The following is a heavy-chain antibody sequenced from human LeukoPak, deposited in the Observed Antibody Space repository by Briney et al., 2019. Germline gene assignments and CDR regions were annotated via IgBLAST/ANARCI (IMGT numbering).Heavy chain of an antibody. CDR3: ATDRGYSYVLTYYLDY. CDR1: GLTFSSYA. D-gene: IGHD5-18*01. V-gene: IGHV3-23*01. Sequence: GGSLRLSSAVAGLTFSSYAMRWVRQAPGKGLEWVSAISGSGGSAYYADSVKGRFTISRDNSKNTLYLQMNSMRAEDTAVYYCATDRGYSYVLTYYLDYWGQGTLVTVSS. J-gene: IGHJ4*02. CDR2: ISGSGGSA.